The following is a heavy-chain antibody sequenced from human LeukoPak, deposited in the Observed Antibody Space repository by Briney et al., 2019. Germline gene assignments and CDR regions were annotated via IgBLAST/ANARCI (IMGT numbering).Heavy chain of an antibody. CDR2: IYYSGST. J-gene: IGHJ4*02. CDR1: GGSISSSSYY. D-gene: IGHD3-22*01. CDR3: ARRRALGYYDSSGYFPAFDY. V-gene: IGHV4-39*01. Sequence: SETLSLTCTVSGGSISSSSYYWGWIRQPPGKGLEWIGSIYYSGSTYYNPSLKSRVTISVDTSKNQFSLTLSSVTAADTAVYYCARRRALGYYDSSGYFPAFDYWGQGTLVTVSS.